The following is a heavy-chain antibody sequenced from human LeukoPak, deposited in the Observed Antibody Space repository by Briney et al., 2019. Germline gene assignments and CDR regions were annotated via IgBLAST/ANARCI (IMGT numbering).Heavy chain of an antibody. CDR3: ARHVSGWYNF. CDR2: IYYSGST. J-gene: IGHJ4*02. Sequence: PSETLSLTCTVSGGSISSSGYYWAWIRQPPGKGLEWIASIYYSGSTYYNPSLRSRVTISADTSKNQFSLKVSSLTAADTAVYYCARHVSGWYNFWVQGTLLTVSS. CDR1: GGSISSSGYY. V-gene: IGHV4-39*01. D-gene: IGHD6-19*01.